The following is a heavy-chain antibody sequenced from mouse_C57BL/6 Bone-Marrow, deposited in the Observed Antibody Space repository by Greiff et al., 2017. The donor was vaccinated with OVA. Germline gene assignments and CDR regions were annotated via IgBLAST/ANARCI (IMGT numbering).Heavy chain of an antibody. CDR3: ARLSPYYYGSSAYYAMDY. CDR2: INPGSGGT. CDR1: GYAFTNYL. J-gene: IGHJ4*01. V-gene: IGHV1-54*01. D-gene: IGHD1-1*01. Sequence: VQLQQSGAELVRPGTSVKVSCKASGYAFTNYLIEWVKQRPGQGLEWIGVINPGSGGTNYNEKFKGKATLTADKSSSTAYMQLSSLTSEDSAVYFCARLSPYYYGSSAYYAMDYWGQGTSVTVSS.